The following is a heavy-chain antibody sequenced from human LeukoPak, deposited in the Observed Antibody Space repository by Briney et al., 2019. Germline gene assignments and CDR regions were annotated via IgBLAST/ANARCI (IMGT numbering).Heavy chain of an antibody. J-gene: IGHJ2*01. D-gene: IGHD1-7*01. CDR1: GYTFTGYY. CDR3: ARVARKLELGYWYFDL. V-gene: IGHV1-2*02. Sequence: ASVKVSCKASGYTFTGYYMHWVRQAPGQGLEWMGWINPNSGGTNYAQKFQGRVTMTRDTSISTAYMELSRLRSDDTAVYYCARVARKLELGYWYFDLWGRGTLVTVSS. CDR2: INPNSGGT.